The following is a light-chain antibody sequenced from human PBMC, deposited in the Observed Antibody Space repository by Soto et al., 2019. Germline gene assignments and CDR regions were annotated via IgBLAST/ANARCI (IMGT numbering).Light chain of an antibody. CDR2: KAS. J-gene: IGKJ5*01. CDR3: QQYNSYSIT. V-gene: IGKV1-5*03. CDR1: QSISNW. Sequence: DIQMTQSPSTLSASVGDRVTITCRASQSISNWLAWYQQKPGKAPQLLISKASTLESGVPPRFSGSGSGTEFTLTISSLQTDDFATYYCQQYNSYSITFGQGTRLEIK.